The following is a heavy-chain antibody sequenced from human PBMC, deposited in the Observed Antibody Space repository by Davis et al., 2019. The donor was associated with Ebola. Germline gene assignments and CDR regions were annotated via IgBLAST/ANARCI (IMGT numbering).Heavy chain of an antibody. CDR1: GGSISSYY. V-gene: IGHV4-59*08. CDR2: IYYIGKT. D-gene: IGHD6-19*01. CDR3: ARHAPHSGGWYLAWLDP. J-gene: IGHJ5*02. Sequence: MPSETLSLTCTVSGGSISSYYWSWIRQSPGKGLEWIGYIYYIGKTNYNPSLESRVTISVDTSKNQFSLRLNSVTAADTAVYYCARHAPHSGGWYLAWLDPWGQGTLVTVSS.